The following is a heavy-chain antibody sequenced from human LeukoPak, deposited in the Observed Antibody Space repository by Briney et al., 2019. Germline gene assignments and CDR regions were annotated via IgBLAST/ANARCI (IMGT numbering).Heavy chain of an antibody. Sequence: SETLSLTRTVSGDSISSSSYYWGWIRQPPGKGLEWIGSIYYSGSTYYNPSLKSRVTISEDTSKNQFSLKLSSVTAADTAVYYCARPAYGSGSYSGFDYWGQGTLVTVSS. D-gene: IGHD3-10*01. V-gene: IGHV4-39*01. CDR3: ARPAYGSGSYSGFDY. CDR1: GDSISSSSYY. CDR2: IYYSGST. J-gene: IGHJ4*02.